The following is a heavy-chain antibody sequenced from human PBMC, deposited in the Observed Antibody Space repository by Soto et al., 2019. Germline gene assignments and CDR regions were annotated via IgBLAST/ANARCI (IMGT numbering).Heavy chain of an antibody. CDR2: IYWDDDK. CDR3: AHRRARNNIAAFDY. D-gene: IGHD6-25*01. Sequence: QITLKESGPTLVNPTQTLTLTCTFSGFSLSTNGVGVGWIRQPPGKALEWLALIYWDDDKRYSPSLKSRLTITKDTSKNQVVLTLTNMDPVDTATYYCAHRRARNNIAAFDYWGQGTLVTVSS. V-gene: IGHV2-5*02. CDR1: GFSLSTNGVG. J-gene: IGHJ4*02.